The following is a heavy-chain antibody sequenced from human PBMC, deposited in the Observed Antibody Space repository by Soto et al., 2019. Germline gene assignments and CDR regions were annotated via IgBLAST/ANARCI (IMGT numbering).Heavy chain of an antibody. J-gene: IGHJ5*02. D-gene: IGHD5-18*01. V-gene: IGHV3-30*18. CDR3: AKDSGRGYNYGQHWFGP. CDR2: ISYDGTNK. Sequence: QPGGSLRLSCAASGFTFSSYGMHWVRQAPGKGLEWVALISYDGTNKYYADSVKGRFTISRDNSKNTLYLQMNSLRAEDTAVYYCAKDSGRGYNYGQHWFGPWGQGTLVTVSS. CDR1: GFTFSSYG.